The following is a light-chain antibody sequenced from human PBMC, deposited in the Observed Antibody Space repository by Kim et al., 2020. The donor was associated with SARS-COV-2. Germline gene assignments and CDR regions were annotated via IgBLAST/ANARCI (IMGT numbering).Light chain of an antibody. CDR2: AAS. CDR3: QQRYSSPYT. Sequence: ASVGDRVTISCRASQRINTYLNWYQQSPGKAPKLLIYAASSLQSGVPSRFSGAGSGTDFTLTISSLQPEDFATYYCQQRYSSPYTFGRGTKVDIK. J-gene: IGKJ4*02. V-gene: IGKV1-39*01. CDR1: QRINTY.